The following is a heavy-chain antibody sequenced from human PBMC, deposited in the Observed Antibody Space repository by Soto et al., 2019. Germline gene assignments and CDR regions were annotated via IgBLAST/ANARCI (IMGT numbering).Heavy chain of an antibody. D-gene: IGHD3-10*01. CDR3: AKGYYGSGSYPTLDV. V-gene: IGHV3-23*01. CDR1: GFTFNTYA. J-gene: IGHJ6*02. Sequence: EVQLLESGGGLVQPGGSLRLSCAASGFTFNTYAMTWARQAPGKGLEWVSAISNSGGTTYYADSVKGRFTISRDNSKNPLYLQMNSLRAEDTAVYYCAKGYYGSGSYPTLDVWGQGTTVTVSS. CDR2: ISNSGGTT.